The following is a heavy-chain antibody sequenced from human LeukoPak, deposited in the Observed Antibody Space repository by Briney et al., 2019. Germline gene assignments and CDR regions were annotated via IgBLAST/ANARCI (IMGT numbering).Heavy chain of an antibody. CDR1: GGSISNYY. J-gene: IGHJ6*02. CDR3: ARRTTVDPYYYYGMDV. V-gene: IGHV4-59*01. Sequence: SETLSLTCTVSGGSISNYYWSWIRQPPGKGLEWIGYIYYSGSTNYNPSLKSRVTMSVDTSKNQVSLKLSSVSAADTAVYYCARRTTVDPYYYYGMDVWGQGTTVTVSS. CDR2: IYYSGST. D-gene: IGHD4-17*01.